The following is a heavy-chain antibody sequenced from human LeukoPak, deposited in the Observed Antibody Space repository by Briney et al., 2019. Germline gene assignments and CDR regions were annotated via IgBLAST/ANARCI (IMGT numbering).Heavy chain of an antibody. Sequence: SPTLSLICVISGHSGYSSSALWNSLRQTTSRGLELLGSTYYRSKWYNDYAVTVKSGITVNPDTSKNQFSLQLNSVTPEDTAMYYCARDTGAAISVFDIWGQGTMVTVSS. CDR3: ARDTGAAISVFDI. J-gene: IGHJ3*02. D-gene: IGHD5-12*01. CDR1: GHSGYSSSAL. CDR2: TYYRSKWYN. V-gene: IGHV6-1*01.